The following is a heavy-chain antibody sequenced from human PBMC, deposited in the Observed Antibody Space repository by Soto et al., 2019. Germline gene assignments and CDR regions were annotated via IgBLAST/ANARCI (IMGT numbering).Heavy chain of an antibody. CDR1: GFTFRSFG. CDR2: ISFSGGST. Sequence: EEQLLDSGGGLVQPGGSLRLSCAASGFTFRSFGMNWVRQAPGKGLEWVSGISFSGGSTYYADSVKGRFTISRDNSKNTVDLHITSLTVDDTGVYYCERCRRRAESSLGLWGLGTKVTVSS. J-gene: IGHJ3*01. CDR3: ERCRRRAESSLGL. D-gene: IGHD3-16*01. V-gene: IGHV3-23*01.